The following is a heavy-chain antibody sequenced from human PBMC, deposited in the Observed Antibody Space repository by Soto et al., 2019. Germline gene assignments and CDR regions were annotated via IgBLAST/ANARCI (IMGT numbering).Heavy chain of an antibody. CDR1: GYTFTSYA. D-gene: IGHD6-19*01. CDR2: INAGNGNT. J-gene: IGHJ3*02. V-gene: IGHV1-3*01. Sequence: ASVKVSCKASGYTFTSYAMHWVRQAPGQRLEWMGWINAGNGNTKYSQKFQGRVTITRDTSASTAYMELSSLRSEDTAVYYCAREYSSGWYYAFDIWGQGTMVTVSS. CDR3: AREYSSGWYYAFDI.